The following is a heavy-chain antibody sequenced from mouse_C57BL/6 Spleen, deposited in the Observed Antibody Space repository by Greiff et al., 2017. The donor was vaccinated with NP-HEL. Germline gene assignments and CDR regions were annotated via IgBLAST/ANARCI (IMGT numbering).Heavy chain of an antibody. J-gene: IGHJ1*03. CDR2: IDPNSGGT. Sequence: QVQLQQPGAELVKPGASVKLSCKASGYTFTSYWMHWVTQRPGRGLEWIGRIDPNSGGTKYNEKFKSKATLTVDKPSSTAYMQLSSLTSKDSAVYYWARSDDYDGYWCVEVWGTGTTVTVSS. CDR1: GYTFTSYW. D-gene: IGHD2-4*01. CDR3: ARSDDYDGYWCVEV. V-gene: IGHV1-72*01.